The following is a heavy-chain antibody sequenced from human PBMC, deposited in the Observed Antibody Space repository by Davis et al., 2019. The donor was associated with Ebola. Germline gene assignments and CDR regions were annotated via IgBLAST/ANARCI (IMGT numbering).Heavy chain of an antibody. CDR3: ARQRRSYSNYVNYGMDV. J-gene: IGHJ6*02. CDR2: INHSGST. CDR1: GGSFSGYY. D-gene: IGHD4-11*01. V-gene: IGHV4-34*01. Sequence: PSETLSLTCAVYGGSFSGYYWSWIRQPPGKGLEWIGEINHSGSTNYNPSLKSRVTISVDTSKNQFSLKVSSVTAADTAVYFCARQRRSYSNYVNYGMDVWGQGTTVTVSS.